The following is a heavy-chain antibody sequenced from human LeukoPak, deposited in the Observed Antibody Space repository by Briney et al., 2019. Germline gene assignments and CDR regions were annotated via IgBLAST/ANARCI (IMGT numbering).Heavy chain of an antibody. CDR2: ISGSGDST. J-gene: IGHJ4*02. CDR3: AKGCSTSCYSDFDY. V-gene: IGHV3-23*01. Sequence: GGSLRLSCAASGLTFNSYAMTWVRQAPGKGLEWVSAISGSGDSTYYADSVKGRFTISRDNSKNTLYLQMNRLRAEDTAVYYCAKGCSTSCYSDFDYWGQGTLVTVSS. D-gene: IGHD2-2*01. CDR1: GLTFNSYA.